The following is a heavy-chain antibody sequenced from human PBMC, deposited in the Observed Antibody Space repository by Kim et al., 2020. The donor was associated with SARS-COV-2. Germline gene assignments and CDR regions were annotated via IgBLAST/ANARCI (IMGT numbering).Heavy chain of an antibody. Sequence: SETLSLTCTVSSASMSGYYWSWLRQPPGKGLEWIGCIAYSGSTNYNPYLKSRVTISVDTSKSQYSLNQNSVTAADTALYLCARGNGCHPYWGEGFLGSAS. D-gene: IGHD6-19*01. J-gene: IGHJ4*02. V-gene: IGHV4-59*13. CDR3: ARGNGCHPY. CDR1: SASMSGYY. CDR2: IAYSGST.